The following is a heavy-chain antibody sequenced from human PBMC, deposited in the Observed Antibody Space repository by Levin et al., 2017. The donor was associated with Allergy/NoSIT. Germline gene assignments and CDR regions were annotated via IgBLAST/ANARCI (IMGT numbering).Heavy chain of an antibody. V-gene: IGHV3-7*01. CDR3: ASPYSSDLVFAI. Sequence: GESLKISCAASGFSFSDYWLTWVRQAPGKGLEWVANIKPDGTEKYYADSVTGRFNISRDNAQNSLYLQMKYLSAEDTAVYSCASPYSSDLVFAIWGPGTMVTVSS. CDR1: GFSFSDYW. D-gene: IGHD6-19*01. CDR2: IKPDGTEK. J-gene: IGHJ3*02.